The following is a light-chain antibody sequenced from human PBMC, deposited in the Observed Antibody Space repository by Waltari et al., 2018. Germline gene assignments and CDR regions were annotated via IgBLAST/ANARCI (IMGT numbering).Light chain of an antibody. CDR3: QQYKDLPRT. CDR2: DAF. Sequence: DIQMTQSPSSMSASVGDRVSITCQASQDIRNYLSWDQQKPGKAPKLLIYDAFNLQTGVPSRFSGSASGTDFTFTISSLQPEDIATYYCQQYKDLPRTFGQGTKVEVK. J-gene: IGKJ1*01. V-gene: IGKV1-33*01. CDR1: QDIRNY.